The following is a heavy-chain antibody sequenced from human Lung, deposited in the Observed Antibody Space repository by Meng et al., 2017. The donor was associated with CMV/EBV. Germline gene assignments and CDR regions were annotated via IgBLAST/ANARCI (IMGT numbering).Heavy chain of an antibody. CDR2: VNSYTGDT. V-gene: IGHV1-18*04. CDR3: ARISMIRGIIITGWFDP. Sequence: ASXXVSXKAYGYSFNSYIISWVRQAPGQELEWMGWVNSYTGDTDYAQQFQERITMTTDTSTTTVYMELRSLRTDDTAAYYCARISMIRGIIITGWFDPWGQGXLVTVSS. CDR1: GYSFNSYI. D-gene: IGHD3-10*01. J-gene: IGHJ5*02.